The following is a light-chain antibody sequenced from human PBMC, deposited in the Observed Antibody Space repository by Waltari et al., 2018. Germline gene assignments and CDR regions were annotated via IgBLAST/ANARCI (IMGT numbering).Light chain of an antibody. CDR1: RGNGSY. CDR3: QQFKTYPLT. J-gene: IGKJ5*01. CDR2: TAV. Sequence: TSSWRASRGNGSYLGEYQRKAGKVPNRRSYTAVTLRSGVPSRFSGSGSGTDFTLTISSLQPEDFATYYCQQFKTYPLTFGQGTRLEIK. V-gene: IGKV1-9*01.